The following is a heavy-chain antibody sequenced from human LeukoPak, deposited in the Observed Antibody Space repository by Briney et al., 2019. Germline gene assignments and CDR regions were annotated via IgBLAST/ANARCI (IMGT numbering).Heavy chain of an antibody. V-gene: IGHV4-59*12. Sequence: SETLSLTCTVPGGSINNYYWSWIRQPPGKGLEWIGHLYSGGTSNYNPALKSRVTMSIDTSSKQVSLDLSSVTAADTAVYFCARGYPANVYTYGLHKWGQGTLVTVSS. CDR1: GGSINNYY. CDR3: ARGYPANVYTYGLHK. J-gene: IGHJ4*02. D-gene: IGHD5-18*01. CDR2: LYSGGTS.